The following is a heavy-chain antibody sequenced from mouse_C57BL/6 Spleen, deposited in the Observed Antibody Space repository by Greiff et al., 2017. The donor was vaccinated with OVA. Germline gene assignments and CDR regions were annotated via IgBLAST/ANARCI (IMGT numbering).Heavy chain of an antibody. V-gene: IGHV1-69*01. Sequence: QVQLQQPGAELVMPGASVKLSCKASGYTFTSYWMHWVKQRPGQGLEWIGEIDPSDSYTNYNQKFKGKSTLTVDKSSSTAYMQLSSLTSEDSAVYYCARGGSSLYYAMDYWGQGTSVTVSS. CDR3: ARGGSSLYYAMDY. CDR1: GYTFTSYW. D-gene: IGHD1-1*01. CDR2: IDPSDSYT. J-gene: IGHJ4*01.